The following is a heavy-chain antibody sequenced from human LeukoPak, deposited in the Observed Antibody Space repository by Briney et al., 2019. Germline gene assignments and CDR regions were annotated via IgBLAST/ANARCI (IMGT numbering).Heavy chain of an antibody. J-gene: IGHJ4*02. D-gene: IGHD4-17*01. Sequence: QPGGSLRLSCTASGFTFDDYAKHWVRQTPGKGLEWVSLISGNGENTYYADSVKGRFTISRDTSKNSLYLQMNSLRTEDTAFYSCAKGRRDNSIYGTFDSWGQGTPVTVSS. CDR3: AKGRRDNSIYGTFDS. V-gene: IGHV3-43*02. CDR1: GFTFDDYA. CDR2: ISGNGENT.